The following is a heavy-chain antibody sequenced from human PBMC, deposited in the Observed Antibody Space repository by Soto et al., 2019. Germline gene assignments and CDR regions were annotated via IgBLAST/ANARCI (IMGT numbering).Heavy chain of an antibody. D-gene: IGHD2-2*01. CDR3: AKRKWSLIVVVPAAKSGLDY. CDR1: GFTFSSYA. V-gene: IGHV3-23*01. Sequence: PGGSLRLSCAASGFTFSSYAMSWVRQAPGKGLEWVSAISGSGGSTYYADSVKGRFTISRDNSKNTLYLQMNSLRAEDTAVYYCAKRKWSLIVVVPAAKSGLDYWGQGTLVTVSS. J-gene: IGHJ4*02. CDR2: ISGSGGST.